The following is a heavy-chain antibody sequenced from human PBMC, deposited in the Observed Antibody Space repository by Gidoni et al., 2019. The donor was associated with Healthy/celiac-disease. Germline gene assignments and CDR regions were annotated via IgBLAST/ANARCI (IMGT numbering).Heavy chain of an antibody. V-gene: IGHV4-59*01. D-gene: IGHD3-3*01. J-gene: IGHJ5*02. CDR1: GGSISSYY. Sequence: QVQMQESGPGLVKHAENLSLTCTVAGGSISSYYWSWIRQPPGKGLEWIGYIYYSGSTNYNPSLKSRVPISVDTSKNQFSLKLSSVTAADTAVYYCARAGDFWSGYSWFDPWGQGTLVTVSS. CDR2: IYYSGST. CDR3: ARAGDFWSGYSWFDP.